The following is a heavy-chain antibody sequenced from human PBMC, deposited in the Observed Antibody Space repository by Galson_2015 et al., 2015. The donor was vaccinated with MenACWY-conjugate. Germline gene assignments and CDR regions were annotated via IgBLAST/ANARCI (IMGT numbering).Heavy chain of an antibody. CDR2: INPGGSST. Sequence: SLRLSCAASGFIFNTYWMHWVRQAPGKGLVLVSRINPGGSSTTYADSVKDRFTISRDNAKNTLYLHMNSLRPEDTAVFYCAKSRGASFYFDSWGRGTLVPVSS. CDR1: GFIFNTYW. J-gene: IGHJ4*02. D-gene: IGHD1-26*01. V-gene: IGHV3-74*01. CDR3: AKSRGASFYFDS.